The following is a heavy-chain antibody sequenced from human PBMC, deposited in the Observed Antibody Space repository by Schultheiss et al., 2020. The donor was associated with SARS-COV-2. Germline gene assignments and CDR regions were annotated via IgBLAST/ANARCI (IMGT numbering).Heavy chain of an antibody. CDR3: TRTPFGEYYYYFGMDV. CDR1: SSGDYY. CDR2: IRSKAYGGTT. Sequence: SSGDYYWSWVRQAPGKGLEWVGFIRSKAYGGTTEYAASVKGRFTISRDDSKSIAYLQMNSLKNEDTALYYCTRTPFGEYYYYFGMDVWGQGTTVTVSS. D-gene: IGHD3-10*01. J-gene: IGHJ6*02. V-gene: IGHV3-49*04.